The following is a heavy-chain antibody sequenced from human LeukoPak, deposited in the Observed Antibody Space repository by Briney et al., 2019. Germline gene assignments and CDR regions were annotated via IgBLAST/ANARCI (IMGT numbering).Heavy chain of an antibody. D-gene: IGHD6-6*01. Sequence: SETLSLTCTVSGGSISSYYWGWIRQPPGKGLEWIGYIYYSGSTNYNPSLKSRVTISVDTSKNQFSLKLSSVTAADTAVYYCARKGAYSSSSDDYWGQGTLVTVSS. J-gene: IGHJ4*02. CDR2: IYYSGST. CDR1: GGSISSYY. CDR3: ARKGAYSSSSDDY. V-gene: IGHV4-59*08.